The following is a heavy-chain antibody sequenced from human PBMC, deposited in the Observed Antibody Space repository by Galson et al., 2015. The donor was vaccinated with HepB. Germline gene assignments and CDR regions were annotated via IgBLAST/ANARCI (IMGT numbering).Heavy chain of an antibody. Sequence: SVKVSCKASGFTFTSSAMQWVRQARGQRLEWIGWIVVGSGNTNYAQKFQERVTITRDMSTSTAYMELSSLRSEDTAVYYCAADSSSSADWFDPWDQGTLVTVSS. V-gene: IGHV1-58*02. CDR3: AADSSSSADWFDP. CDR1: GFTFTSSA. D-gene: IGHD6-13*01. J-gene: IGHJ5*02. CDR2: IVVGSGNT.